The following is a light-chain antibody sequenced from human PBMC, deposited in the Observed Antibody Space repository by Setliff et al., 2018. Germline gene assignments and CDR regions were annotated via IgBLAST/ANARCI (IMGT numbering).Light chain of an antibody. Sequence: QSALTQPRSVSGSPGQSVTISCTGTSSDVDNYNYVSWYQQLPGKAPRLMIYDSFNRPSGVSNRFSGSKSGSTASLIISDLQTEDEAEYYCSTYRSSVSLVWVFGGGTKVTV. CDR3: STYRSSVSLVWV. CDR1: SSDVDNYNY. CDR2: DSF. J-gene: IGLJ3*02. V-gene: IGLV2-14*03.